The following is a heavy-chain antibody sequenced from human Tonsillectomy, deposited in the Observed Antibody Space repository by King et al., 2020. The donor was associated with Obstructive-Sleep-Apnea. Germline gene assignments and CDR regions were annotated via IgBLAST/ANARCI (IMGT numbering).Heavy chain of an antibody. V-gene: IGHV5-51*01. CDR1: GYSFTSYW. J-gene: IGHJ5*02. D-gene: IGHD6-13*01. CDR2: IYPGDSDT. Sequence: VQLVESGAEVKKPGESLKISCKGSGYSFTSYWIGWVRQMPGKGLEWMGIIYPGDSDTRYSPSFQGQVTISADKSISTAYLQWSSLKASDTAMYYCAKSSKYEAFPQNWFDPWGQGTLVTVSS. CDR3: AKSSKYEAFPQNWFDP.